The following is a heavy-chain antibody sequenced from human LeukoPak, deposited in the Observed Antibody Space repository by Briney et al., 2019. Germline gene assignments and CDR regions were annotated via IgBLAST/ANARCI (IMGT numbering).Heavy chain of an antibody. D-gene: IGHD3-22*01. V-gene: IGHV1-8*03. CDR3: ASSVYYYDTPDY. CDR2: MNPKSGNT. CDR1: GYTFTSYD. J-gene: IGHJ4*02. Sequence: GASVKVSCKASGYTFTSYDINWVRQATGQGLEWMGWMNPKSGNTGYAQKFQGRVTITRNTSISTAYMELSSLRSEDTAVYYCASSVYYYDTPDYWGQGTLVTVSS.